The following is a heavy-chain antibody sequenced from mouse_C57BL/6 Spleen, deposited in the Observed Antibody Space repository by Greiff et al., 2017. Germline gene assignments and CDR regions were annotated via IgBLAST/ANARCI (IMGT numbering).Heavy chain of an antibody. J-gene: IGHJ4*01. CDR3: ARGGGNYGYAMGD. Sequence: QVQLQQPGAELVMPGASVKLSCKASGYTFTSYWMHWVKQRPGQGLEWIGEIDPSDSYTNYNQKFKGKSTLTVDKSSSTAYMQRSSLTSEDSAVYYSARGGGNYGYAMGDWGQGTSVTVSS. V-gene: IGHV1-69*01. CDR1: GYTFTSYW. D-gene: IGHD2-1*01. CDR2: IDPSDSYT.